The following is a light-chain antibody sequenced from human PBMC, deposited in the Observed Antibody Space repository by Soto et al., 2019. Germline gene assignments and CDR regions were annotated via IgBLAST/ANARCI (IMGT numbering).Light chain of an antibody. Sequence: QSVLTQPASVSGSPGQSITISCTGTNSDVGSYNLVSWYQQHPGKAPKVMIYEVSKRPSGVPNRFSGSKSGNTASLTISWLQAEDEADYYCCSYAGSSTYGFGTGTKVTVL. CDR3: CSYAGSSTYG. J-gene: IGLJ1*01. CDR2: EVS. V-gene: IGLV2-23*02. CDR1: NSDVGSYNL.